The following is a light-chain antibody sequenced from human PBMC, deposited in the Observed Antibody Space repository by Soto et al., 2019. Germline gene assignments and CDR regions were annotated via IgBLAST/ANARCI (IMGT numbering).Light chain of an antibody. CDR1: QDISNY. CDR2: DAS. Sequence: DIQMTQSPSSLSASVGDRVTITCQASQDISNYLNWYQQKPGKAPKLLIYDASNLETGVPSRFSGCGSGSVFTFTFRSLQPEDIASFYCHQFVNLLPFTFGPGTKVDIK. CDR3: HQFVNLLPFT. J-gene: IGKJ3*01. V-gene: IGKV1-33*01.